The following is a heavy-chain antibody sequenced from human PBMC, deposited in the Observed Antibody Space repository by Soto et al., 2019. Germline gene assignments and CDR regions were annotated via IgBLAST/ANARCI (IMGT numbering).Heavy chain of an antibody. CDR3: ARIMITFGGVIVNLGAFDI. CDR2: IYYSGST. Sequence: SETLSLTCTVSGGSISSSSYYWGWIRQPPGKGLEWIGSIYYSGSTYYNPSLKSGVTISVDTSKNQFSLKLSPVTAADTAVYYCARIMITFGGVIVNLGAFDIWGQGTMVTVSS. V-gene: IGHV4-39*01. D-gene: IGHD3-16*02. J-gene: IGHJ3*02. CDR1: GGSISSSSYY.